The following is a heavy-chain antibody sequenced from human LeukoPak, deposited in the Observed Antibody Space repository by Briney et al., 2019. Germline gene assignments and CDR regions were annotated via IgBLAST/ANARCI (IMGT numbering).Heavy chain of an antibody. Sequence: SETLSLTCTVSGGSISSGDYYWSWIRQPPGKGLEWIGRIYTSGSTNYNPSLKSRVTMSVDTSKNQFSLKLSSVTAADTAVYYCARGAAALDYWGQGTLVTVSS. J-gene: IGHJ4*02. CDR1: GGSISSGDYY. CDR2: IYTSGST. CDR3: ARGAAALDY. V-gene: IGHV4-61*02. D-gene: IGHD6-13*01.